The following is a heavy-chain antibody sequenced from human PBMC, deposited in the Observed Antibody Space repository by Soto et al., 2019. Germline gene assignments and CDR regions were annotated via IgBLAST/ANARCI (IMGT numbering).Heavy chain of an antibody. V-gene: IGHV3-48*01. D-gene: IGHD4-17*01. CDR1: GLTFSSYS. CDR3: ARESTVFLYNWFDP. Sequence: EVQLVESGGGLVQPGGSLRLSCAASGLTFSSYSMNWVRQAPGKGLEWVSYISSSSSTIYYADSVKGRFTISRDNAKNSRYLQMNSLRAEYTAVYYCARESTVFLYNWFDPWGQGTLVTVSS. CDR2: ISSSSSTI. J-gene: IGHJ5*01.